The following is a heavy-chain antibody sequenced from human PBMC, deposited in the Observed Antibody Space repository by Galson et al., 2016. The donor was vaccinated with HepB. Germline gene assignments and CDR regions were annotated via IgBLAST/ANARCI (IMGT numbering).Heavy chain of an antibody. CDR2: IKPDGSGK. J-gene: IGHJ5*02. V-gene: IGHV3-7*02. Sequence: SLRLSCAASGFTFSSYWMNWVRQAPGKGLEWVANIKPDGSGKYYAASVKGRFTISRDNAKNSFYLQMNSLRAEDTAVYYGFGAQSSPWGQGTLVTVSS. CDR1: GFTFSSYW. CDR3: FGAQSSP. D-gene: IGHD4/OR15-4a*01.